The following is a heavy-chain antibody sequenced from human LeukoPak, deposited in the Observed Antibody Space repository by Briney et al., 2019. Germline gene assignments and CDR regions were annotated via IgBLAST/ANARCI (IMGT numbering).Heavy chain of an antibody. CDR2: ISGSGGGP. CDR3: ARDHSSREKLFDY. D-gene: IGHD5-18*01. J-gene: IGHJ4*02. V-gene: IGHV3-23*01. Sequence: PGGSLRLSCAASGFTFSKYAMSWVRQAPGKGLEWVSGISGSGGGPYYADSVKGRFTISRDNAKNSLYLQMNSLRAEDTAVYYCARDHSSREKLFDYWGQGTLVTVSS. CDR1: GFTFSKYA.